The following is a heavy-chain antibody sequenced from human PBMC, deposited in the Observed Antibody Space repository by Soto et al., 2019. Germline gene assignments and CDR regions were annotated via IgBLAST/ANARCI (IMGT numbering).Heavy chain of an antibody. J-gene: IGHJ6*02. CDR2: IIPIFGTA. D-gene: IGHD1-20*01. V-gene: IGHV1-69*13. CDR3: ARDARNNWNDYYYYGMDV. Sequence: SVKVSCKASGGTFSSYAISWVRQAPGQGLEWMGGIIPIFGTANYAQKFQGRVTITADESTSTAYMELSSLRSEDTAVYYCARDARNNWNDYYYYGMDVWGQGTTVTSP. CDR1: GGTFSSYA.